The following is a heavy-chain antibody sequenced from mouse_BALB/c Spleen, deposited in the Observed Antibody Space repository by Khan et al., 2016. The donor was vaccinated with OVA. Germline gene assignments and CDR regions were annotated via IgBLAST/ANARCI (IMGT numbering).Heavy chain of an antibody. J-gene: IGHJ3*01. D-gene: IGHD2-14*01. CDR2: IIPSTDYT. Sequence: VQLQESGAELARPGASVKMSCKASGYTFTTYTIHWVKQRPGQGLEWIGYIIPSTDYTTYNQKFKDKATLTADKSSSTAYMQLSSLTSDDSAVYYCAKEGAYYRSDGWFAYWGQGTLVTVSA. CDR3: AKEGAYYRSDGWFAY. V-gene: IGHV1-4*01. CDR1: GYTFTTYT.